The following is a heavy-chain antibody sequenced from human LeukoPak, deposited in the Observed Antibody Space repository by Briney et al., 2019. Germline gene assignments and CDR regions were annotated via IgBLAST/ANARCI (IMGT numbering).Heavy chain of an antibody. CDR1: GFSLSTSGVG. D-gene: IGHD3-10*01. V-gene: IGHV2-5*01. CDR3: AHRKQTTYYYGSGSHYYFDY. CDR2: IYWNDDK. J-gene: IGHJ4*02. Sequence: SGPTLVKPTQTLTLTCTFSGFSLSTSGVGVGWIRQPRGKALEWLALIYWNDDKRYSPSLKSRLTITKDTSKNQVVLTMTNMDPVDTATYYCAHRKQTTYYYGSGSHYYFDYWGQGTLVTVSS.